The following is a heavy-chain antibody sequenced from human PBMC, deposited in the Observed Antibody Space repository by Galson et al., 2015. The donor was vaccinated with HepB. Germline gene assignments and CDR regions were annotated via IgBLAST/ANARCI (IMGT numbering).Heavy chain of an antibody. D-gene: IGHD2-21*01. Sequence: SLRLSCAASGFTFSTYWMHWVRHAPGKGLVWVSRINSDGTSTTYADSVKGRFTISRDNAKNTLYLQMNSLRAEDTAVYYCVRDFVIPGDYWGQGTLVTVSS. CDR2: INSDGTST. J-gene: IGHJ4*02. V-gene: IGHV3-74*01. CDR1: GFTFSTYW. CDR3: VRDFVIPGDY.